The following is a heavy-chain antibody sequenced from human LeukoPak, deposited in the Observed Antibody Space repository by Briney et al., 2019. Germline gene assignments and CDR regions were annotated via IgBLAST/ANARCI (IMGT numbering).Heavy chain of an antibody. Sequence: ASVKVSCKASGYTFTGHYYIHWVRQAPGQGLEWMGWITPNTGGTNYAQKFQGRVTMTRDTSISTVYMELRSLRSDDTAVYFCARTQDVTYFYYYMDVWGKGTTVTVS. CDR2: ITPNTGGT. CDR1: GYTFTGHYY. V-gene: IGHV1-2*02. D-gene: IGHD2-15*01. J-gene: IGHJ6*03. CDR3: ARTQDVTYFYYYMDV.